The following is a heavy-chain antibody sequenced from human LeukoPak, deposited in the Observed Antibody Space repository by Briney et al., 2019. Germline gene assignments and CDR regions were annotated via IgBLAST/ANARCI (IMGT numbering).Heavy chain of an antibody. Sequence: GGSLRLSCAASGFTFSSYEMNWFRQAPGKGLEWVSYISSSGSTIYYADSVKGRFTISRDNAKNSLYLQMNSLRAEDTAVYYCARGGSYYGMDVWGQGTTVTVSS. CDR2: ISSSGSTI. J-gene: IGHJ6*02. D-gene: IGHD1-26*01. CDR3: ARGGSYYGMDV. V-gene: IGHV3-48*03. CDR1: GFTFSSYE.